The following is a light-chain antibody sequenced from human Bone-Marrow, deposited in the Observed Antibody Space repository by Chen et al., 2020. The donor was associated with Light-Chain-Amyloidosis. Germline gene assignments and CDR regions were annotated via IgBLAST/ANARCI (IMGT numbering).Light chain of an antibody. CDR3: CSYAGSSTPWV. J-gene: IGLJ3*02. CDR1: SSDVGSYNL. V-gene: IGLV2-23*02. Sequence: QSALPQPASVSGSPGQSITISCTGTSSDVGSYNLVSWYQQHPGKDPKLMIYEVSKRPSGVSNRFSGSKSGNTASLTISGLQAEDEADYYCCSYAGSSTPWVFGGGTKLTVL. CDR2: EVS.